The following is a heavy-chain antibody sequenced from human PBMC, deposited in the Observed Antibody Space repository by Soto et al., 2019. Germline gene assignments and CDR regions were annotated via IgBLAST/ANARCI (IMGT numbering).Heavy chain of an antibody. V-gene: IGHV3-15*07. CDR1: GLTFSNAW. CDR3: TTDGLLWFGEINWFDP. Sequence: GGSLRLSCAASGLTFSNAWMNWVRQAPGKGLEWVGRIKSKTDGGTTDYAAPVKGRFTISRDDSKNTLYLQMNSLKTEDTAVYYCTTDGLLWFGEINWFDPWGQGTLVTVSS. J-gene: IGHJ5*02. D-gene: IGHD3-10*01. CDR2: IKSKTDGGTT.